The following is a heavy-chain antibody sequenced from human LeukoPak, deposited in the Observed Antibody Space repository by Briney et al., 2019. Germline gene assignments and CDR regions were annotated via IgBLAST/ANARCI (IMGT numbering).Heavy chain of an antibody. CDR2: IYYSGST. V-gene: IGHV4-31*03. Sequence: SETLSLTCTVSGGSISSGGYYWSWIRQHPGKGLEWIGYIYYSGSTYYNPSLKSRVTISVDTSKNQFSLKLSSVTAADTAVYSCARVELLPPPPSPAGLYYFDYWGQGTLVTVSS. J-gene: IGHJ4*02. D-gene: IGHD1-1*01. CDR1: GGSISSGGYY. CDR3: ARVELLPPPPSPAGLYYFDY.